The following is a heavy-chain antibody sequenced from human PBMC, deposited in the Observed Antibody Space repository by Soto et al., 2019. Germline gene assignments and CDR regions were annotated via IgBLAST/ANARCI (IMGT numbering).Heavy chain of an antibody. D-gene: IGHD6-13*01. CDR2: VYFSGST. Sequence: SETLSLTCPISGGSISSYYWSWIRQTPGKGLEWIGYVYFSGSTNYNPSLKSRVLISIDTSRNQFSLKLNSVTAADTAMYYCARHYWQQLGPAEYYYYGMDVWGQGTTVTVSS. J-gene: IGHJ6*02. CDR3: ARHYWQQLGPAEYYYYGMDV. CDR1: GGSISSYY. V-gene: IGHV4-59*01.